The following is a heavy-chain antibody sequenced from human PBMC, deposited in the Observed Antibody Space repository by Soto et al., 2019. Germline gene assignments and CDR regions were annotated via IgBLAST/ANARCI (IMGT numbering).Heavy chain of an antibody. Sequence: VQLVESGGGLVQPGGSLRLSCAASGFTFSDHYMDWVRQAPGKGLEWVGRTRNKANSYNTEYAASVNGRFTISRDDSKHSLYLQMNSLKTEDTAVYYCASSLGYSWRGGCLHYYFDYCGQGTLVTVSS. J-gene: IGHJ4*02. D-gene: IGHD5-12*01. CDR1: GFTFSDHY. CDR3: ASSLGYSWRGGCLHYYFDY. CDR2: TRNKANSYNT. V-gene: IGHV3-72*01.